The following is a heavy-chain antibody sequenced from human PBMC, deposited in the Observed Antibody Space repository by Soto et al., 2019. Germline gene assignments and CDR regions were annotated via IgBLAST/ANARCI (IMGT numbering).Heavy chain of an antibody. CDR1: GFTFSSYS. D-gene: IGHD6-6*01. J-gene: IGHJ6*02. V-gene: IGHV3-21*01. Sequence: VGSLRLSCAASGFTFSSYSMNWVRQAPGKGLEWVSSISSSSSYIYYADSVKGRFTISRDNAKNSLYLQMNSLRAEDTAVYYCARGLSIAARPLEVWGQGTTVTVSS. CDR2: ISSSSSYI. CDR3: ARGLSIAARPLEV.